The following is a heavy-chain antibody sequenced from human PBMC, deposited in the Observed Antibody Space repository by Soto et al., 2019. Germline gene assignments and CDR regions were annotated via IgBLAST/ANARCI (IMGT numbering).Heavy chain of an antibody. Sequence: QIQLVQSGAEVKKPGASVKVSCKASGYTFTSYGISWVRQAPGQGLEWMGWISANNGNTNDAQKFQGRVTMTTDTSTSTAYMELRSLRSDDTAVYYCARDRWFGEYRVGNYYYGMDVWGQGTTVTVSS. D-gene: IGHD3-10*01. J-gene: IGHJ6*02. V-gene: IGHV1-18*01. CDR2: ISANNGNT. CDR1: GYTFTSYG. CDR3: ARDRWFGEYRVGNYYYGMDV.